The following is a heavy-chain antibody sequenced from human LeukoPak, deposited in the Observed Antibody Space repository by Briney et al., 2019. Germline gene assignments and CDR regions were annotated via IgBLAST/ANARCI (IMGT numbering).Heavy chain of an antibody. Sequence: PGGSLGLSCAGSGFTFVNYAMSWVRQAPGKGLEWVSAISGTGGNTYYADSVRGRFTISRDNSKNTLYLQMNSLRSEDTAVYSCVRDNNGYYVYWGQGTLVTVSS. CDR1: GFTFVNYA. J-gene: IGHJ4*02. CDR3: VRDNNGYYVY. CDR2: ISGTGGNT. V-gene: IGHV3-23*01. D-gene: IGHD5-18*01.